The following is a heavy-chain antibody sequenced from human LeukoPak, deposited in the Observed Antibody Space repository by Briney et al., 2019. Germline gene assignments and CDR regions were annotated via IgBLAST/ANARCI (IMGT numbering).Heavy chain of an antibody. D-gene: IGHD3-3*01. J-gene: IGHJ4*02. CDR1: GFTFSSYA. V-gene: IGHV3-21*01. CDR2: ISSSSTYI. CDR3: ARDWFFGVVIIPVSDY. Sequence: GGSLRLSCAASGFTFSSYAMSWVRQAPGKGLEWVSSISSSSTYIYYADSVKGRFTISRDNAKNSLYLQMNSLRGEDTAVYYCARDWFFGVVIIPVSDYWGQGTLVTVSS.